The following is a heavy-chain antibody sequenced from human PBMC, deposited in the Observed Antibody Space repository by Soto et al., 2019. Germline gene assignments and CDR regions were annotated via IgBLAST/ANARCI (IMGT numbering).Heavy chain of an antibody. CDR3: ARDDCSGGSCYPPTGAFDI. CDR2: INAVNGHT. CDR1: GYTFTTYA. D-gene: IGHD2-15*01. J-gene: IGHJ3*02. Sequence: QVQLVQSGAEEKKPGASVKVSCKASGYTFTTYAMHWVRQAPGQRLEWMGWINAVNGHTKYSQKFQGRVTIAGDTSASTAYMELCSLRSEDTAVYYCARDDCSGGSCYPPTGAFDIWGQGTMVTVSS. V-gene: IGHV1-3*05.